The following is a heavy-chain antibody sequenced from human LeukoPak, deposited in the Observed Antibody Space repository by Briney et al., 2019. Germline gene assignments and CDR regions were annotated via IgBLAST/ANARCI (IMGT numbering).Heavy chain of an antibody. Sequence: GGSLRLSCAASGFTFSSYSMKWVRQAPGKGLEWVSSISSSSSSYIYYGDSVKGRFTISRDNAKDSLYLQMNSLRAEDTAVYYCARDYEIYWGQGTLVTVSS. D-gene: IGHD5-12*01. CDR2: ISSSSSSYI. J-gene: IGHJ4*02. CDR3: ARDYEIY. CDR1: GFTFSSYS. V-gene: IGHV3-21*01.